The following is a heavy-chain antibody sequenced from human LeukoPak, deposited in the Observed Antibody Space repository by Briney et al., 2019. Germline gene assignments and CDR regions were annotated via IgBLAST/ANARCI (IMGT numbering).Heavy chain of an antibody. CDR1: GGSISSSSYY. CDR3: ARLPALXIXXXGVKXYDY. J-gene: IGHJ4*01. Sequence: SETLSLTCTVSGGSISSSSYYWGWIRQPSGKGLEWIGSIYYSGSTYYNPSLKSRVTISVDTSKNQFSLKLSSVTAADTAVYYCARLPALXIXXXGVKXYDYWGXGTLVTVS. V-gene: IGHV4-39*01. D-gene: IGHD3-16*01. CDR2: IYYSGST.